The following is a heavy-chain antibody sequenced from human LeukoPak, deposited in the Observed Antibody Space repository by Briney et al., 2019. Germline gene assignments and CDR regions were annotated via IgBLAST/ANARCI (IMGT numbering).Heavy chain of an antibody. D-gene: IGHD1-26*01. CDR3: AKGGRGSSAGDY. CDR2: IRYDGSNK. V-gene: IGHV3-30*02. CDR1: GFTFSSYG. Sequence: QPGGSLRLSCLASGFTFSSYGMHWVRQAPGKGLEWVAFIRYDGSNKYYADSVKGRFTISRDNSKNTLYLQMNSLRAEDTAVYYCAKGGRGSSAGDYWGQGTLVTVSS. J-gene: IGHJ4*02.